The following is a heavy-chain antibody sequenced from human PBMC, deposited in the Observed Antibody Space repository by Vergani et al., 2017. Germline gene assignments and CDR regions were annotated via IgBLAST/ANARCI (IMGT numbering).Heavy chain of an antibody. CDR3: VKDDPSLDH. CDR1: GFTFRNYA. Sequence: EVQLLESGGGLAQPGGSLRLSCAASGFTFRNYAMTWVLQAPGKGLEWVSIISDNGGTTYYADSVKGRFTISRDNSKNTVYLQMNSLRIEDTAVYYCVKDDPSLDHWGQGTLVTVSS. J-gene: IGHJ4*02. CDR2: ISDNGGTT. V-gene: IGHV3-23*01.